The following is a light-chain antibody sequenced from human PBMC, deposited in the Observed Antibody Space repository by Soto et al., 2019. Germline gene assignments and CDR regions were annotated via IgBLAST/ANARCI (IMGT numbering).Light chain of an antibody. V-gene: IGKV1-5*01. CDR1: QSLNTR. J-gene: IGKJ1*01. CDR2: DAS. CDR3: QQYKSYST. Sequence: DIQLTKSPSTLSASVGDRVTLTCRASQSLNTRLAWYQQRPGKAPKLLIYDASTLESGVPSRFSGGGSGTEFTLTINNLQPDDLATYICQQYKSYSTFGRGTKVDIK.